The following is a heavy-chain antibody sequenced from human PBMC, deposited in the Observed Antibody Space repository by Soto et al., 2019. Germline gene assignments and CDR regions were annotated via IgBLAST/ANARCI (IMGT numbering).Heavy chain of an antibody. J-gene: IGHJ4*02. CDR1: GGSFSGYY. D-gene: IGHD4-17*01. CDR3: ARGLEMTTPGLYYFDY. CDR2: INHSGST. Sequence: SETLSLTCAVYGGSFSGYYWSWIRQPPGKGLEWIGEINHSGSTNYNPSLKSRVTISVDTSKNQFSLKLSSVTAADTAVYYCARGLEMTTPGLYYFDYWGQGTLVTVSS. V-gene: IGHV4-34*01.